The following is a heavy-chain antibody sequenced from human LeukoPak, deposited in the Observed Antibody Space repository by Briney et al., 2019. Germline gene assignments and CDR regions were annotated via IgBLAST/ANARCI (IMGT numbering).Heavy chain of an antibody. CDR2: ISYDGSNK. Sequence: PGGSLRLSCAASGFTFSSYAMRWVRQAPGKGLEWVAVISYDGSNKYYADSVKGRFTISRDNSKNTLYLQMNSLRAEDTAVYCCAKECRSGYYYYYGMDVWGQGTTVTVSS. J-gene: IGHJ6*02. D-gene: IGHD2-2*01. CDR3: AKECRSGYYYYYGMDV. V-gene: IGHV3-30-3*01. CDR1: GFTFSSYA.